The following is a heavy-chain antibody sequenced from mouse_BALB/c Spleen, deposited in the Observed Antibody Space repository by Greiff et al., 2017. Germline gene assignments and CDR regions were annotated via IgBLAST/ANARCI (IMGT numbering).Heavy chain of an antibody. D-gene: IGHD2-4*01. CDR2: ISSGGSYT. CDR1: GFTFSSYA. CDR3: ARSYDYDGVDY. J-gene: IGHJ2*01. Sequence: EVQVVESGGGLVKPGGSLKLSCAASGFTFSSYAMSWVRQSPEKRLEWVAEISSGGSYTYYPDTVTGRFTISRDNAKNTLYLEMSSLRSEDTAMYYCARSYDYDGVDYWGQGTTLTVSS. V-gene: IGHV5-9-4*01.